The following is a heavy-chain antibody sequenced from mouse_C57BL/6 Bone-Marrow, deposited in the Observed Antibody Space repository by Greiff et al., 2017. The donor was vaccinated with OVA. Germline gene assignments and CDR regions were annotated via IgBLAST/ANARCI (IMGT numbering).Heavy chain of an antibody. CDR2: INPSTGGT. CDR1: GYSFTGYY. J-gene: IGHJ3*01. CDR3: ARKNDYGFAY. V-gene: IGHV1-42*01. Sequence: VQLQQSGPELVKPGASVKISCKASGYSFTGYYMNWVKQSPEKSLEWIGEINPSTGGTTYNQKFKAKATLTVDKSSSTAYMQLKSLTSEDSAVYYCARKNDYGFAYWGQGTLVTVSA. D-gene: IGHD2-4*01.